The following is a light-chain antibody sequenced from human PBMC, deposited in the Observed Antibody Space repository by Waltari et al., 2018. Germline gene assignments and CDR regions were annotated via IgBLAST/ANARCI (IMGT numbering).Light chain of an antibody. CDR2: DAS. J-gene: IGKJ3*01. Sequence: DIQMTQSPSSLSAFVGDRVIMTCQASQDISNYLNWYQQKPGKAPKLLIRDASNLENGVPTWFSGSQSRTDFTLTISSLQPEDVGTYYCQRYDNLPIFAFGPGTKVEIK. CDR3: QRYDNLPIFA. V-gene: IGKV1-33*01. CDR1: QDISNY.